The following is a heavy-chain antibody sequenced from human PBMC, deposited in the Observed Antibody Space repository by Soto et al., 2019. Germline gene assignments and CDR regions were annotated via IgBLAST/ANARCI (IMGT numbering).Heavy chain of an antibody. CDR1: GFTFSSYA. CDR3: AKGPQYGRTSYFDY. V-gene: IGHV3-23*01. CDR2: ISNTGGST. Sequence: GGSLRLSCAASGFTFSSYAMTWVRQAPGKGLEWVSSISNTGGSTYYADSVKGRFTISRDNSKNTLYLQMNSLRAEDTAVYYCAKGPQYGRTSYFDYWGQGTLVTVSS. D-gene: IGHD1-7*01. J-gene: IGHJ4*02.